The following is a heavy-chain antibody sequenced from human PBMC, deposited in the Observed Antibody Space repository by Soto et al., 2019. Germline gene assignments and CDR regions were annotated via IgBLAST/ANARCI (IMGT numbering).Heavy chain of an antibody. V-gene: IGHV3-30*18. CDR3: VNFPPYSSSWYSMDYYYYGMDV. D-gene: IGHD6-13*01. CDR1: GFTSSSYG. Sequence: PGGSLRLSCAASGFTSSSYGMHWVRQAPGKGLEWVAVISYDGSNKYYADSVKGRFTISRDNSKNTLYLQMNSLRTEDTDEYYCVNFPPYSSSWYSMDYYYYGMDVWGQGTTVTVSS. CDR2: ISYDGSNK. J-gene: IGHJ6*02.